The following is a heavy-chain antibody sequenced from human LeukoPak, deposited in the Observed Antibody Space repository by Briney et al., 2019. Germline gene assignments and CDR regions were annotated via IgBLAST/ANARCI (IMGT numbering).Heavy chain of an antibody. D-gene: IGHD3-22*01. CDR2: IYSGGST. CDR3: ASTYYDSSGYRVA. J-gene: IGHJ4*02. Sequence: GGSLRLSCAASGFTVSSNYMSWVRQAPGKGLEWVSVIYSGGSTYYADSVKGRFTISRDNSKNTLYLQMNSLRAEDTAVYYCASTYYDSSGYRVAWGQGTLVTVSS. CDR1: GFTVSSNY. V-gene: IGHV3-66*01.